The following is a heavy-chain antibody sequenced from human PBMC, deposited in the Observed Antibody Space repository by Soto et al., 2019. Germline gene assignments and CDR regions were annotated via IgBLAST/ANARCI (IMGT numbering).Heavy chain of an antibody. CDR3: ARMASFGSLNWFDP. CDR1: GYIFTDND. V-gene: IGHV1-8*01. CDR2: MNPGSGDT. Sequence: SVKGACKASGYIFTDNDVSWVRQATGQGLEWMGWMNPGSGDTGYAQKFQGRVTMTRNISIATAYTELSSLRADDTAIYYCARMASFGSLNWFDPWGQGTLVTVPS. D-gene: IGHD3-16*02. J-gene: IGHJ5*02.